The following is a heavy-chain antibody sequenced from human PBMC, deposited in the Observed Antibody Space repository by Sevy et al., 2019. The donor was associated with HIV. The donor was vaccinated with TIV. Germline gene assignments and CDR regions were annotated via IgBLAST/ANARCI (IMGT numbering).Heavy chain of an antibody. CDR1: RLTFSSSS. Sequence: GGSLRLSCAASRLTFSSSSVNWVRQAPGKELEWVSYIRSSSTTIYYADSVKGRFTISRDNAKNSLYLQMNSLRDEDTAVYYCARGFMGADYYYGMDVWGQGTTVTVSS. CDR3: ARGFMGADYYYGMDV. D-gene: IGHD3-3*01. V-gene: IGHV3-48*02. J-gene: IGHJ6*02. CDR2: IRSSSTTI.